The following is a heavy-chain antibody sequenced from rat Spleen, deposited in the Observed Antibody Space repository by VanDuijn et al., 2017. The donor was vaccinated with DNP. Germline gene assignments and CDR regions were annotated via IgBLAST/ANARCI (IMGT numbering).Heavy chain of an antibody. CDR2: IDSSGGTT. CDR1: GLTFSYSD. V-gene: IGHV5-25*01. J-gene: IGHJ2*01. D-gene: IGHD1-9*01. CDR3: ARVDYGYKYVDYFEY. Sequence: EVQLVESGGGLVQPGRSMKLSCVASGLTFSYSDLAWVRQAPTGGLEWVASIDSSGGTTYYRDSVKGRFTVSRDDAKSTLYLQMDSLRSEDTATYYCARVDYGYKYVDYFEYWGQGVMVIVSS.